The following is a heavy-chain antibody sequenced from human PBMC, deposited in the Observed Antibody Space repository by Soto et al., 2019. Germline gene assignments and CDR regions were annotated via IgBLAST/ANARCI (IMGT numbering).Heavy chain of an antibody. CDR1: KFTFTTSP. CDR3: ATIGGNFYDNSDYTRHFDS. J-gene: IGHJ4*02. Sequence: PGGSLRLSCAASKFTFTTSPMAWVRQAPGKGLEWVSTVGSSGKIPYYADPVKGRFTISRDNSKNTLDLQMNSLRDEDTAVYYCATIGGNFYDNSDYTRHFDSWGQGTLVTVSS. CDR2: VGSSGKIP. V-gene: IGHV3-23*01. D-gene: IGHD3-22*01.